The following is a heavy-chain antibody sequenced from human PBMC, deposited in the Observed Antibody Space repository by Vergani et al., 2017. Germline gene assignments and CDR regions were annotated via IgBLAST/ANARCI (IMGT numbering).Heavy chain of an antibody. Sequence: QVQLVESGGGVVQPGRSLRLSCAASGFTFSSYAMHWVRQAPGKGLEWVAVISYDGSNKYYADSVKGRFTISRDNSKNTLYLQMNSLRAEDTAVYYCARDGKEGYYYYYMDVWGKGTTVTVSS. CDR3: ARDGKEGYYYYYMDV. D-gene: IGHD1-1*01. J-gene: IGHJ6*03. CDR1: GFTFSSYA. V-gene: IGHV3-30-3*01. CDR2: ISYDGSNK.